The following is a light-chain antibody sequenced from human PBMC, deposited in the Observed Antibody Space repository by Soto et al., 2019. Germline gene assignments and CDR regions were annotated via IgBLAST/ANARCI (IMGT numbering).Light chain of an antibody. Sequence: QSALTQPPSASGSPGQSVTISCTGTNSDVGGYNYVSWYQQYPGKAPKLIIYEVNERPSGVPYRFSGSKSGNTASLTVSGLQTADEADYYCSSYAGSNWYVFGTGTKVTVL. CDR1: NSDVGGYNY. V-gene: IGLV2-8*01. CDR3: SSYAGSNWYV. CDR2: EVN. J-gene: IGLJ1*01.